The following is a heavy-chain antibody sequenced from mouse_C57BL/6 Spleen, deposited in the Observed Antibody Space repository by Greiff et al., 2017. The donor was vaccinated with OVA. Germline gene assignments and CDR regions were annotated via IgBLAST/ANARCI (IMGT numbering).Heavy chain of an antibody. CDR2: ISYDGSN. Sequence: EVQLQESGPGLVKPSQSLSLTCSVTGYSITSGYYWNWIRQFPGNKLEWMGYISYDGSNNYNPSLKNRISITRDTSKNQFFLKLNSVTTEDTATYYCARYYYYGSSYVWYFDVWGTGTTVTVSS. CDR3: ARYYYYGSSYVWYFDV. J-gene: IGHJ1*03. V-gene: IGHV3-6*01. D-gene: IGHD1-1*01. CDR1: GYSITSGYY.